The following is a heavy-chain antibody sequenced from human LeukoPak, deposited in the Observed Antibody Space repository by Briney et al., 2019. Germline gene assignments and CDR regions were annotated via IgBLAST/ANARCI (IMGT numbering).Heavy chain of an antibody. J-gene: IGHJ6*02. V-gene: IGHV3-30*03. D-gene: IGHD2-15*01. Sequence: GGSLRLSCAASGFTFSSYGMHWVRQAPRKGLEWVAVISYDGSNKYYADSVKGRFTISRDNSKNTLYLQMNSLRAEDTAVYYCARESGGAGMDVWGQGTTVTVSS. CDR2: ISYDGSNK. CDR1: GFTFSSYG. CDR3: ARESGGAGMDV.